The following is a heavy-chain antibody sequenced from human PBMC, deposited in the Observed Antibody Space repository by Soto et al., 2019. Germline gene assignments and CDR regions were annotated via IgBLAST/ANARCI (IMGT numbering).Heavy chain of an antibody. J-gene: IGHJ4*02. CDR3: ARDMSGGSSWYEFDS. CDR1: GDSIRSSY. V-gene: IGHV4-59*01. CDR2: VYYTGTT. D-gene: IGHD6-13*01. Sequence: KTSETLSLTCTVPGDSIRSSYWSWVRQTPGRGLEWIGYVYYTGTTNSNPSLKSRVTISADTSKNLFSLTVVSLTPADTAVYFCARDMSGGSSWYEFDSWGPGTLVTVSS.